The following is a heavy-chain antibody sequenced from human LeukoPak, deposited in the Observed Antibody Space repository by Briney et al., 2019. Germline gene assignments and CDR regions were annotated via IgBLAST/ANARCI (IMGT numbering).Heavy chain of an antibody. CDR1: GFTFSSYS. D-gene: IGHD6-13*01. CDR2: ISYDASQK. Sequence: GGSLRLSCAASGFTFSSYSMNWVRQAPGKGLEWVAVISYDASQKYYVDFVQGRFSISRDNSKNTMSLQMNSLRAGDTAVYYCARAASSSWHNFDYWGQGTLVTVSS. J-gene: IGHJ4*02. CDR3: ARAASSSWHNFDY. V-gene: IGHV3-30*03.